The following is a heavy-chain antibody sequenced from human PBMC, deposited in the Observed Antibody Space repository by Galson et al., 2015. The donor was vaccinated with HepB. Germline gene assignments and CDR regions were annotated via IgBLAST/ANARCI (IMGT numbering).Heavy chain of an antibody. CDR3: AKDLPPRAEVGATNYDY. J-gene: IGHJ4*02. D-gene: IGHD1-26*01. CDR1: GFTFSSNA. CDR2: IAGRDTTT. Sequence: SLRLSCAASGFTFSSNAMSWVRQAPGRGLEWVSAIAGRDTTTYYADSVKGRFTISRDNSKNTLFLQVSSLSAEDTGVYYCAKDLPPRAEVGATNYDYWGRGTLVTVSS. V-gene: IGHV3-23*01.